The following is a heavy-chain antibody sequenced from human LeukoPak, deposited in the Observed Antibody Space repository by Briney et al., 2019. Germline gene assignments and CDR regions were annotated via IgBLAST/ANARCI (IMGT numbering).Heavy chain of an antibody. CDR2: IKQDGSEK. Sequence: GGSLRLSCAASGFTFSSYWMSWVRQAPGKGLEWVANIKQDGSEKYYVDSVKGRFTISRDNAKNSLYLQMNSLRAEDTAVYYCARVGCSSTSCTVPDYWGQGTLVTVSS. J-gene: IGHJ4*02. CDR3: ARVGCSSTSCTVPDY. CDR1: GFTFSSYW. D-gene: IGHD2-2*01. V-gene: IGHV3-7*01.